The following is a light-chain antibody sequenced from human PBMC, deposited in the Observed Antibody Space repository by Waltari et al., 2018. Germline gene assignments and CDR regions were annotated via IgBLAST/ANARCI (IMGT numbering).Light chain of an antibody. CDR1: SSDVGGYNY. CDR3: TSYAGSNNYV. CDR2: EVT. J-gene: IGLJ1*01. V-gene: IGLV2-8*01. Sequence: QSALTQPPSASGSPGQSVTISCTGTSSDVGGYNYVSWYQQHQGKVPKGIIYEVTNRPAGCPDGFAGSKSGNAASLTVSGLQAEDEADYYCTSYAGSNNYVFGTGTKVTVL.